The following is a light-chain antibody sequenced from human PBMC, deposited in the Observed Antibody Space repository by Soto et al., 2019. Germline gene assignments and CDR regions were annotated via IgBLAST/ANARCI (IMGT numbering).Light chain of an antibody. CDR3: QQYGSSSWT. V-gene: IGKV3-20*01. CDR1: QSVSSSY. Sequence: EIVLTQSPGTLSLSPGERATLSCRASQSVSSSYLAWYQQKPGQAPRLLIYGASSRATGIPDRFSGSGSGTVFTLIISRLEPEDFAVYYCQQYGSSSWTFGQGTKVDIK. J-gene: IGKJ1*01. CDR2: GAS.